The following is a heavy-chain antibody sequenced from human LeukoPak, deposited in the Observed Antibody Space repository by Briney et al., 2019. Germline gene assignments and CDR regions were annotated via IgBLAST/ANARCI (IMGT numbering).Heavy chain of an antibody. V-gene: IGHV3-15*07. CDR2: ILSKAGGKTT. CDR3: TANLVAAAIGY. CDR1: GFTFSNGW. D-gene: IGHD5-12*01. Sequence: GGSLRLSCVGSGFTFSNGWMNWVRQAPGKGPEWVGRILSKAGGKTTDYAAPVKGRFIISRDDSKNTLYLQMDSLKTEDTAVYYCTANLVAAAIGYWGQGTLVTVSS. J-gene: IGHJ4*02.